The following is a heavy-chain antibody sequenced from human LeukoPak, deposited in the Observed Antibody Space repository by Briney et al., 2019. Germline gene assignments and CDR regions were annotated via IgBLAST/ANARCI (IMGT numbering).Heavy chain of an antibody. Sequence: SETLSLTCTVSGGSISSHYWSWIRQTPGKRLEWIGYIYYTGSTTYNPSLKGRVTISVDTSKNQFSLNLSSVTAADTAVYYCARVSEFWTGYPLDYWGQGTLVTVSS. CDR2: IYYTGST. CDR3: ARVSEFWTGYPLDY. D-gene: IGHD3/OR15-3a*01. J-gene: IGHJ4*02. CDR1: GGSISSHY. V-gene: IGHV4-59*11.